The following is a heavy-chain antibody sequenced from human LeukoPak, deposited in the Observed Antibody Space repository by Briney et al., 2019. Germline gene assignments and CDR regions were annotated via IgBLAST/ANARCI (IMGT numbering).Heavy chain of an antibody. D-gene: IGHD4-17*01. Sequence: GGSLRLSCAGSGFTFSGHGMSWVRQAPGKGLEWVSSISSSSSYIYYADSVKGRFTISRDNTKNSLYLQMNSLRAEDTAVYYCARAGMLTYGDPRGVYYFDYWGQGTLVTVSS. CDR2: ISSSSSYI. CDR3: ARAGMLTYGDPRGVYYFDY. J-gene: IGHJ4*02. CDR1: GFTFSGHG. V-gene: IGHV3-21*01.